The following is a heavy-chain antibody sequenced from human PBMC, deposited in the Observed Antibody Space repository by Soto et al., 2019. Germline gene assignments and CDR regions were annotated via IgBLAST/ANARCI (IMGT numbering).Heavy chain of an antibody. CDR1: GGSVSRGSYY. CDR3: ARERRYNWFDP. J-gene: IGHJ5*02. V-gene: IGHV4-61*01. Sequence: NPSETLSLTCTVSGGSVSRGSYYWSWIRQPPGKGLEWIGYIYYSGSTNYNPSLKSRVTISVDTSKNQFSLKLSSVTAADTAVYYCARERRYNWFDPWGQGTLVTVSS. CDR2: IYYSGST.